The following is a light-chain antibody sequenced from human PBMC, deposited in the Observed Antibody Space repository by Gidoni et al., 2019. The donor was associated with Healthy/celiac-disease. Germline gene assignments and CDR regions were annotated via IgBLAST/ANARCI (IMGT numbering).Light chain of an antibody. CDR2: DAS. CDR1: QDISNY. J-gene: IGKJ4*01. CDR3: QQYDNPLLT. V-gene: IGKV1-33*01. Sequence: DIQMTQSPSSLSESGGDRVTITCQASQDISNYLNWFQQKPGKAPKLLIYDASNLETGVPSRFSGSGSGTDFTFTISSLQPEDIATYYCQQYDNPLLTFGGGTKVEIK.